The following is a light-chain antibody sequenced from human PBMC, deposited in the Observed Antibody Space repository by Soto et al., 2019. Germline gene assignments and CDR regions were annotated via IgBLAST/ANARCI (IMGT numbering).Light chain of an antibody. Sequence: EIVLTQSPGTLSLSPGERATLSCRASQSVSSNYLAWYQQKPGQAPRLLIYGASSRATGIPDRFSGSGSGTDFTFTISRLEHEDFAVYYCQQYGSSFTFGPGTKVDFK. J-gene: IGKJ3*01. CDR1: QSVSSNY. CDR2: GAS. V-gene: IGKV3-20*01. CDR3: QQYGSSFT.